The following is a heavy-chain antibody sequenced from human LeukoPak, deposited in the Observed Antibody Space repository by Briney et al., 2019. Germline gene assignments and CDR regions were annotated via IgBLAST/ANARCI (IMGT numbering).Heavy chain of an antibody. V-gene: IGHV3-23*01. Sequence: GGSLRLSCAASGFIFSSYAMSWVRQAPGKGLEWVSDISGSGNNTYYADSVKGRSTISRDNSKNTLYLQMNSLRAEDTAVYYCAKAPYSGSYYRIDYWGQGTLVTVSS. CDR1: GFIFSSYA. CDR3: AKAPYSGSYYRIDY. CDR2: ISGSGNNT. D-gene: IGHD1-26*01. J-gene: IGHJ4*02.